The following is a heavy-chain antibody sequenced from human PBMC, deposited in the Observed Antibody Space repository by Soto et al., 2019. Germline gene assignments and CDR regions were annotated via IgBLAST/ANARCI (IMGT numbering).Heavy chain of an antibody. CDR3: TRASYDSSGYSFDY. CDR1: GGSISSGDYY. V-gene: IGHV4-30-4*01. Sequence: QVQLQESGPGLVKPSQTLSLTCTVSGGSISSGDYYWNWIRQPPGKGLEWIGYIYYSGSTYYNPSLKSRVTVSVDTSKNQFSLKLSSVTAADTAVYSCTRASYDSSGYSFDYWGQGTLVTVSS. D-gene: IGHD3-22*01. CDR2: IYYSGST. J-gene: IGHJ4*02.